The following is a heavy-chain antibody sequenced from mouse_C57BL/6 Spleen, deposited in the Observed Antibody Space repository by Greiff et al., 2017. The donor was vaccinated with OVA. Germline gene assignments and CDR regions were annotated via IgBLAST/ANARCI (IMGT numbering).Heavy chain of an antibody. Sequence: VQLQQPGAELVKPGASVKMSCKASGYTFTSYWITWVKQRPGQGLEWIGDIYPGSGSTNYNEKFKSKATLTVDTSSSTAYMQLSSLTSEDSAVYYCAREPDYGSSPYYFDYWGQGTTLTVSS. CDR3: AREPDYGSSPYYFDY. D-gene: IGHD1-1*01. J-gene: IGHJ2*01. CDR1: GYTFTSYW. CDR2: IYPGSGST. V-gene: IGHV1-55*01.